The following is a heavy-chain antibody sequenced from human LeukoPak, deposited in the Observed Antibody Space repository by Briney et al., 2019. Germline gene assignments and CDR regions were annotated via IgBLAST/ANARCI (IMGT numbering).Heavy chain of an antibody. V-gene: IGHV3-15*07. D-gene: IGHD6-19*01. Sequence: PGGSLRLSCAASGFTFSNAWMNWVRQAPGKGLEWVGRIKSKTGGGTTDYAAPVKGRFTISRDDSKNTLYLQMNSLKTEDTAVYYCTTTRSGWYQLPDYWGQGTLVTVSS. CDR1: GFTFSNAW. CDR2: IKSKTGGGTT. J-gene: IGHJ4*02. CDR3: TTTRSGWYQLPDY.